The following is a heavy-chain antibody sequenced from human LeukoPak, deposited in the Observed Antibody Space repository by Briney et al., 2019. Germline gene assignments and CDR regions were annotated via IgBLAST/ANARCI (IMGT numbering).Heavy chain of an antibody. J-gene: IGHJ4*02. CDR2: IKQDGGEK. CDR1: GFTSSSYW. Sequence: GGSLRLSCAVSGFTSSSYWMTWVRQAPGKGLEWVANIKQDGGEKYYVNSVKGRFTISRDNAKNSLYLEMSSLRVEDTAIYYCARDGRPLDYWGLGTLVTVSS. D-gene: IGHD3/OR15-3a*01. CDR3: ARDGRPLDY. V-gene: IGHV3-7*01.